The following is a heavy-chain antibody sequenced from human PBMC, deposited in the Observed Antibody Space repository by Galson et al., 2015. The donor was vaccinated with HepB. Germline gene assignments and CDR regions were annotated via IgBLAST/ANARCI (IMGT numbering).Heavy chain of an antibody. V-gene: IGHV3-7*04. J-gene: IGHJ4*02. D-gene: IGHD3-3*01. CDR2: IKQDGREK. CDR3: ARVPTSGYYADY. Sequence: SLRLSCAASGFTFSSYWMSRVRQAPGKGLEWVANIKQDGREKYYVDSVKGRFTISRDNAKNSLYLQMNSLRAEDTAVYYCARVPTSGYYADYWGQGTLVTVSS. CDR1: GFTFSSYW.